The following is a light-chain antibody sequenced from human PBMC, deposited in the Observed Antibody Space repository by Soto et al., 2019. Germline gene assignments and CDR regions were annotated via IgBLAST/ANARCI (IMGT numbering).Light chain of an antibody. V-gene: IGKV3-15*01. J-gene: IGKJ2*01. Sequence: EIVLTQSPGTLSLSPGERATLSCRASQSVSSSYLAWYQQKPGQAPRLLIYGASTRATGIPARFSGSGSGTEFTLTISSLQSEDFAVYYCHQYHRWRDFGQGTKVDIK. CDR3: HQYHRWRD. CDR1: QSVSSSY. CDR2: GAS.